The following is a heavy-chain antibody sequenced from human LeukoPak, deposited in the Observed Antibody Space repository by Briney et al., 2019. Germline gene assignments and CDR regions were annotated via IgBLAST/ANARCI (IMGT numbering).Heavy chain of an antibody. CDR3: ARALGDALDI. J-gene: IGHJ3*02. V-gene: IGHV3-30*03. Sequence: GGSLRLSCAASGFAFSSYGMHWVRQAPDKGLEWVAVISDAGNKKYYADSVKGRFTISRDNSKFTLSLQMNSLRAEDTAVYYCARALGDALDIWGQGTMVTVSS. CDR1: GFAFSSYG. CDR2: ISDAGNKK.